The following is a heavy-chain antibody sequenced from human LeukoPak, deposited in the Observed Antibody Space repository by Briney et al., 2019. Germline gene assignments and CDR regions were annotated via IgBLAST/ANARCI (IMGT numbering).Heavy chain of an antibody. CDR3: ARENSGSYRQFDY. J-gene: IGHJ4*02. V-gene: IGHV4-4*07. D-gene: IGHD1-26*01. Sequence: SETLCLTCTVSGGSISSYYWTWIRQPAGKGLEWIGRIYPSGSTNYNPSLKSRVTMSVDTPKNQFSLKLNSVTAADTAAYYCARENSGSYRQFDYWGQGTLVTVSS. CDR1: GGSISSYY. CDR2: IYPSGST.